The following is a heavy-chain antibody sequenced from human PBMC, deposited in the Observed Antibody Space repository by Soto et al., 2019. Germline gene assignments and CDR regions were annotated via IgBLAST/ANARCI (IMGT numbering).Heavy chain of an antibody. V-gene: IGHV3-15*01. J-gene: IGHJ4*02. CDR3: TTDSGHYGSGSPFDY. CDR2: IKSKTDGGTT. CDR1: GFTFSNAW. Sequence: EVQLVESGGGLVKPGGSPRLSCAASGFTFSNAWMSWVRQAPGKGLEWVGRIKSKTDGGTTDYAAPVKGRFTISRDDSKNTLYLQMNSLKTEDTAVYYCTTDSGHYGSGSPFDYWGQGTLVTVSS. D-gene: IGHD3-10*01.